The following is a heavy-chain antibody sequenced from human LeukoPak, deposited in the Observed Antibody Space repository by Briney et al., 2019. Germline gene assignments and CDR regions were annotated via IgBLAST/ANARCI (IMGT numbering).Heavy chain of an antibody. D-gene: IGHD3-10*01. V-gene: IGHV4-39*01. Sequence: SETLSLTCTVSGGSISSSSYYWGWIRQPPGKGLEWIGSIYYSGSSYYNPSLKSRVTISVDTSKNQFSLKLSSVTAADTAVYYCARLSWFGELLSFYFDYWGQGTLVTVSS. CDR3: ARLSWFGELLSFYFDY. CDR1: GGSISSSSYY. CDR2: IYYSGSS. J-gene: IGHJ4*02.